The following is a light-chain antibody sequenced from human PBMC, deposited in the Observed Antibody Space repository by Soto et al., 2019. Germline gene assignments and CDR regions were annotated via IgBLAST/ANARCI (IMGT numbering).Light chain of an antibody. CDR1: QSVSSSY. J-gene: IGKJ1*01. Sequence: ENVLTQSPGTLSLSPGERATLSCRASQSVSSSYLAWYQQKPGQAPRLLIYDTSTRATGIPARFSGSGSGTDFTLTISRLEPEDFAVYYCQQYGSSPETFGQGTKVDIK. CDR3: QQYGSSPET. CDR2: DTS. V-gene: IGKV3-20*01.